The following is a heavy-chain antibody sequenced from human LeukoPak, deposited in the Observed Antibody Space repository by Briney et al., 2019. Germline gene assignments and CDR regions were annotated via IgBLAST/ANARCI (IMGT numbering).Heavy chain of an antibody. V-gene: IGHV4-59*01. CDR1: GGSISSYY. CDR3: ARATYYYYYGMDV. Sequence: SETLSLTCTVSGGSISSYYWSWIRQPPGKGLEWIGYIYYSGSTNYNPSLKSRVTISVGTSKNQFSLKLSSVTAADTAVYYCARATYYYYYGMDVWGQGTTVTVSS. CDR2: IYYSGST. J-gene: IGHJ6*02.